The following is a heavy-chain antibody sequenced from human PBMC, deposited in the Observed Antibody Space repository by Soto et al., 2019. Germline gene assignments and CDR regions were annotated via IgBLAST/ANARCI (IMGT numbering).Heavy chain of an antibody. V-gene: IGHV1-69*13. CDR2: IIPLFGTA. CDR3: ARSQDSSGYWNNCFDP. CDR1: GGTFSTYT. J-gene: IGHJ5*02. D-gene: IGHD3-22*01. Sequence: ASVKVSCKASGGTFSTYTMTWVRQAPGQGLEWMGGIIPLFGTANYAQKFQGRVTITADDSTSTVYMELSSLRSEDTAVYYCARSQDSSGYWNNCFDPWGQGTLVTVSS.